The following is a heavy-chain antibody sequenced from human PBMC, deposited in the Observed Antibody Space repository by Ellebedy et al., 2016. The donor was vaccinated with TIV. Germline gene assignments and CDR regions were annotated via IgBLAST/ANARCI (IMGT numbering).Heavy chain of an antibody. V-gene: IGHV1-46*01. J-gene: IGHJ4*02. CDR1: GYTFTSYY. CDR2: INPSGEST. CDR3: ARSTVRGKYYFDY. D-gene: IGHD3-10*01. Sequence: AASVKVSCKASGYTFTSYYMHWVRQAPGLGLEWMGIINPSGESTSYAQKFQGRITVTRDTSTSTLYMELSSLRSEDTAVYYCARSTVRGKYYFDYWGQGTLVTVSS.